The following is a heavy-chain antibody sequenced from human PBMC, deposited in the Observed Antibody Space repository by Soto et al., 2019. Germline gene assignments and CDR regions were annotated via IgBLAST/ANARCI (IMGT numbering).Heavy chain of an antibody. Sequence: ASVKVSCKASGGTFSSYAISWVRQAPGQGLEWMGGIIPIFGTAKYAQKFQGRVTITADESTSTAYMELCSLRSEDTAVYYCARERIMTTVTYYYYYGMDVWGQGTTVTVSS. D-gene: IGHD4-17*01. CDR1: GGTFSSYA. V-gene: IGHV1-69*13. CDR2: IIPIFGTA. J-gene: IGHJ6*02. CDR3: ARERIMTTVTYYYYYGMDV.